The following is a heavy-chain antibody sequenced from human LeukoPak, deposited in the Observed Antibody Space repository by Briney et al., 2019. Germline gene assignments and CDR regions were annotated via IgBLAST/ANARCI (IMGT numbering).Heavy chain of an antibody. CDR1: GGSFSGYY. V-gene: IGHV4-34*01. CDR2: INHSGST. CDR3: AMPSHYYDSSGYSEYFQH. Sequence: SETLSLTCAVYGGSFSGYYWSWIRQPPGKGLEWIGEINHSGSTNYNPSLKSRVTISVDTSKNQFSLKLSSVTAADTAVYYCAMPSHYYDSSGYSEYFQHWGQGTLVTVSP. D-gene: IGHD3-22*01. J-gene: IGHJ1*01.